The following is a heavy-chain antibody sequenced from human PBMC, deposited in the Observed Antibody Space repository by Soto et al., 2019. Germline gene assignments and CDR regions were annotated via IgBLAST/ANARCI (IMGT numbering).Heavy chain of an antibody. CDR1: GFTFRSYG. V-gene: IGHV3-74*01. J-gene: IGHJ4*02. CDR3: ARDGWLHDFDY. CDR2: INSDGSST. D-gene: IGHD5-12*01. Sequence: PLGSMRLSCAASGFTFRSYGMHRVRQAPGKGLVWVSRINSDGSSTSYADSVKGRFTISRDNAKNTLYLQMNSLRAEDTAVYYCARDGWLHDFDYWGQGTLVTAPQ.